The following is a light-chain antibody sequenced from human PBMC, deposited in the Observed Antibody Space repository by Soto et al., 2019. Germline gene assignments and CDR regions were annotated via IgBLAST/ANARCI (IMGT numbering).Light chain of an antibody. CDR1: RSDIGSHNF. CDR3: SSYTSTYIWV. V-gene: IGLV2-14*01. J-gene: IGLJ3*02. CDR2: GVS. Sequence: QSALTKPASVSGSPGQSITISCTGTRSDIGSHNFVSWHQQHPGKAPKFIIYGVSNRPSGVSNRFSGSKSGNTASLTISGLQADDEADYYCSSYTSTYIWVFGGGTKVTVL.